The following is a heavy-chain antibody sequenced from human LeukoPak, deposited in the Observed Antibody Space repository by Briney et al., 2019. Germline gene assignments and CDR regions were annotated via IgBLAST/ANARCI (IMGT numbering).Heavy chain of an antibody. Sequence: GGSLRLSCAASGCTFSSYAMSWVRQAPGKGLEWVSAISGSGGSTYYADSVKGRFTISRDNSKNTLYLQMNSLRAEDTAVYYCAKDREYYDFWSGYPQVFGMDVWGQGTTVTVSS. J-gene: IGHJ6*02. CDR2: ISGSGGST. V-gene: IGHV3-23*01. D-gene: IGHD3-3*01. CDR3: AKDREYYDFWSGYPQVFGMDV. CDR1: GCTFSSYA.